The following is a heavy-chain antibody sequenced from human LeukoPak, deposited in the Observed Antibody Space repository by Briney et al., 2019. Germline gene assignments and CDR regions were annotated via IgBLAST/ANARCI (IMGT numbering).Heavy chain of an antibody. V-gene: IGHV1-69-2*01. CDR1: GYTFTDYY. D-gene: IGHD6-6*01. CDR2: VDPEDGET. J-gene: IGHJ4*02. CDR3: ATVASSLYYFDY. Sequence: ASVKISCKVSGYTFTDYYMHWVQQAPGKGLEWMGLVDPEDGETIYAGKFQGRVTITADTSTDTAYMELSSLRSEDTAVYYCATVASSLYYFDYWGQGTLVTVSS.